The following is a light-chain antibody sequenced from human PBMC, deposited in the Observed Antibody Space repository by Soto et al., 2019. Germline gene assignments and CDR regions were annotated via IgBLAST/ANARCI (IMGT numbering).Light chain of an antibody. CDR3: GTWDGSLSVVV. V-gene: IGLV2-14*01. CDR2: EVS. Sequence: QSALTQPASVSGSPGQSITISCTGTSNDVGGYNYVSWYQHYPGKAPKLIISEVSHRPSGVSNRFSGSKSGNTASLTISGLQAEDEADHYCGTWDGSLSVVVFGGGTKLTVL. CDR1: SNDVGGYNY. J-gene: IGLJ2*01.